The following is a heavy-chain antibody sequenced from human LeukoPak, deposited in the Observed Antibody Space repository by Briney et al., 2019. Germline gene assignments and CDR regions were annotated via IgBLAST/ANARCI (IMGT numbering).Heavy chain of an antibody. J-gene: IGHJ4*02. CDR3: ALLAVASDFDY. D-gene: IGHD6-19*01. Sequence: GGSLRLSCAVSGFPFIVYELNWVRQAPGKGLEWVSNIGSSGTTIYYADSVRGRFSIARDNAKSSLYLQMNSLRVEDTAVYYCALLAVASDFDYWGQGALVTVSS. CDR2: IGSSGTTI. CDR1: GFPFIVYE. V-gene: IGHV3-48*03.